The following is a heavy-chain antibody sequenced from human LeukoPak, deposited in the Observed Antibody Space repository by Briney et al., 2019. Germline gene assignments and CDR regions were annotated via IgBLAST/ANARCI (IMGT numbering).Heavy chain of an antibody. Sequence: ASVKVSCKASGYTFTSYGISWVRQAPGQGLEWMGWINPNSGGTNYAKKFQGRVTMTRDTSISTAYMELSRLRSDDTAVYFCARGPLTIFGVVSFDYWGQGTLVTVSS. D-gene: IGHD3-3*01. CDR2: INPNSGGT. J-gene: IGHJ4*02. V-gene: IGHV1-2*02. CDR1: GYTFTSYG. CDR3: ARGPLTIFGVVSFDY.